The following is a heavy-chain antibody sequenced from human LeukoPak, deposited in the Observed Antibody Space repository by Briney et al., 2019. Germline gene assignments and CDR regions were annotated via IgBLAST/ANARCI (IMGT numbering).Heavy chain of an antibody. D-gene: IGHD3-10*01. CDR3: AREPPYHGSGSLSPFDY. CDR2: IYYSGST. V-gene: IGHV4-30-4*08. CDR1: GGSISSGDYY. Sequence: PSQTLSLTCTVSGGSISSGDYYWSWIRQPPGKGLEWIGYIYYSGSTYYNPSLKSRITISVDTSKNQFSLKLSSVTAADTAVYYCAREPPYHGSGSLSPFDYWGQGTLVTVSS. J-gene: IGHJ4*02.